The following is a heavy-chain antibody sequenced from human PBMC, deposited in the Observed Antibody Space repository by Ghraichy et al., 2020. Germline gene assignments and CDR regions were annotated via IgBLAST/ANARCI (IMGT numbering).Heavy chain of an antibody. J-gene: IGHJ3*02. V-gene: IGHV1-2*04. CDR3: ARDKEGGIYYRPGAFDI. CDR2: INPNSGGT. CDR1: GYTFTGYY. Sequence: ASVKVSCKASGYTFTGYYMHWVRQAPGQGLEWMGWINPNSGGTNYAQKFQGWVTMTRDTSISTAYMELIRLRSDDTAVYYCARDKEGGIYYRPGAFDIWGQGTMVTVSS. D-gene: IGHD1-26*01.